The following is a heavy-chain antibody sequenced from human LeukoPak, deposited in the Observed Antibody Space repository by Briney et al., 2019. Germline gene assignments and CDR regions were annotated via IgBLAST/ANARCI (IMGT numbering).Heavy chain of an antibody. Sequence: SETLSLTCTVSGGSISSSSYYWGWIRQPPGKGLEWIGGIYYSGSTYYNPSLKSRVTISVDTSKNQFSLKLSSVTAADTAVYYCVLDHYYYYYMDVWGKGTTVTVSS. J-gene: IGHJ6*03. V-gene: IGHV4-39*01. CDR3: VLDHYYYYYMDV. CDR2: IYYSGST. CDR1: GGSISSSSYY. D-gene: IGHD1-1*01.